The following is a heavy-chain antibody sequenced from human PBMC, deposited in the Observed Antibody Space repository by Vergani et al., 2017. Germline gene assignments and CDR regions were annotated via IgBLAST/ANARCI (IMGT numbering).Heavy chain of an antibody. CDR2: INPNSGGT. V-gene: IGHV1-2*02. J-gene: IGHJ6*03. CDR1: GYTFTGYY. CDR3: ARPLSASYYYYYYMDV. Sequence: QVQLVQSGAEVKKPGASVKVSCKASGYTFTGYYMHWVRQAPGQGLEWMGWINPNSGGTNYAQKFQGRVTMTRDKSISTAYMELSRLRSDDTAVYYCARPLSASYYYYYYMDVWGKGTTVTVSS. D-gene: IGHD5-18*01.